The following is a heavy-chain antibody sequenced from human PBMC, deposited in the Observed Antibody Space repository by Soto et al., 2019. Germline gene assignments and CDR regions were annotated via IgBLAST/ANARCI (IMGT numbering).Heavy chain of an antibody. CDR3: ARFPVTVVAPM. CDR2: INSDGSST. V-gene: IGHV3-74*01. Sequence: GGSLRLSCAASGFTFSSYWMHWVRQAPGKGLVWVSRINSDGSSTSYADSVKGRFTISRDNAKNTLYLQMNSLRAEDTAVYYCARFPVTVVAPMWGQGTLVTVSS. CDR1: GFTFSSYW. D-gene: IGHD2-15*01. J-gene: IGHJ4*02.